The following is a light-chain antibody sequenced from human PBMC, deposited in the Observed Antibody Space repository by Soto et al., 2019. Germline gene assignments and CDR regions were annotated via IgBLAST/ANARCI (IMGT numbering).Light chain of an antibody. Sequence: DIQMTQSPSTLSASVGDRVTITCRASQSISSWLDWYQQKPGKAPKLLIYDASSLESGVPSRFSGSGSGTEFTLPLTSLLPDYFAPYDCQYTRTFGQGTKVEIK. CDR3: QYTRT. CDR2: DAS. V-gene: IGKV1-5*01. J-gene: IGKJ1*01. CDR1: QSISSW.